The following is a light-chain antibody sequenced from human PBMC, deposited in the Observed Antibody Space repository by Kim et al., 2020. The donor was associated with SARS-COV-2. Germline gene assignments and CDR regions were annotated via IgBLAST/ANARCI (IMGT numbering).Light chain of an antibody. CDR3: QQYYIYPRT. V-gene: IGKV1-8*01. CDR1: QDIASY. Sequence: ASTGDRVTFTCRASQDIASYLTWYQQKPGKAPNLLIYAASTLHTGVPSRFSGSGSETDFTLTITSLQSEDFATYYCQQYYIYPRTFGQGTKVDIK. CDR2: AAS. J-gene: IGKJ1*01.